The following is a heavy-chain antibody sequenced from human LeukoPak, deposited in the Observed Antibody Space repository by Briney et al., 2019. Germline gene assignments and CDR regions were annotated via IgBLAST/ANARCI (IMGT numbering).Heavy chain of an antibody. CDR1: RYTFTTYY. J-gene: IGHJ4*02. CDR3: ARGSRPVYNLLTGKRYFDY. CDR2: INPSGGST. D-gene: IGHD3-9*01. V-gene: IGHV1-46*01. Sequence: ASVKVSCKASRYTFTTYYVHWVRQAPGQGLEGMGIINPSGGSTTYAQKFRGRLTMTRDMSTSTVYMELSSLRSEDTAVYYCARGSRPVYNLLTGKRYFDYWGQGTLLTVSS.